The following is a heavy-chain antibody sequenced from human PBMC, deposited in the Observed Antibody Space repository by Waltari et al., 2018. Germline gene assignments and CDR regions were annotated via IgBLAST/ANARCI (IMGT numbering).Heavy chain of an antibody. CDR2: LNPTSGGK. CDR3: ARLGFRELFIDP. V-gene: IGHV1-2*02. D-gene: IGHD3-10*01. Sequence: QVQLVQSGSEVKKHWASVKVSGKPSGYTFTGYYMHWWRQAPGQGLERMGLLNPTSGGKNHAPNFQGRVTMTSEPSLSTAYMDLSRLRSYDTAVYYCARLGFRELFIDPWGQGTLVTVTS. CDR1: GYTFTGYY. J-gene: IGHJ5*02.